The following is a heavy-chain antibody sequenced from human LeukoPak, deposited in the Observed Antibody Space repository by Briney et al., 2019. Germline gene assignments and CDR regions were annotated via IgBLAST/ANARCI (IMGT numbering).Heavy chain of an antibody. CDR3: TRDRGAYNLYDY. J-gene: IGHJ4*02. CDR1: GFTFSDAW. D-gene: IGHD1-1*01. V-gene: IGHV3-49*04. Sequence: GGSLRLSCAASGFTFSDAWMNWVRQAPGKGLEWVGFIRSKAYGGTTEYAASVKGRFTISRDDSKSIAYLQMNSLKTEDTAVYHCTRDRGAYNLYDYWGQGTLVTVSS. CDR2: IRSKAYGGTT.